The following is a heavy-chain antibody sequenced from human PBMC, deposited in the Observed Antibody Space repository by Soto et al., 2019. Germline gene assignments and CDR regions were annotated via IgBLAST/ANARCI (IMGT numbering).Heavy chain of an antibody. J-gene: IGHJ6*02. CDR2: IHPGDSET. CDR1: GYSFSIYW. D-gene: IGHD6-19*01. V-gene: IGHV5-51*01. CDR3: ARPTPPSSGWAYGMDV. Sequence: PGASLKISCKGSGYSFSIYWIGWVRQIPGKGLEWMGIIHPGDSETRYNPSFQGQVTISADRSINTAYLQWRSLKASDTAIYYCARPTPPSSGWAYGMDVWGQGTTVTVSS.